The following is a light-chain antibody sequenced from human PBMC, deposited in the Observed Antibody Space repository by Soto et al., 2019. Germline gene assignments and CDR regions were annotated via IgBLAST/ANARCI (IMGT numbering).Light chain of an antibody. CDR3: QQRRA. CDR2: DAS. Sequence: EIVLTQSPATLSLSPGERATFSCRASQSVSSYLAWYQQKPGQAPRLLIYDASNRATGIPARFSGSGSGTDVTRTISSLEPEEFAVYYCQQRRAFGVGTKVEIK. CDR1: QSVSSY. V-gene: IGKV3-11*01. J-gene: IGKJ4*01.